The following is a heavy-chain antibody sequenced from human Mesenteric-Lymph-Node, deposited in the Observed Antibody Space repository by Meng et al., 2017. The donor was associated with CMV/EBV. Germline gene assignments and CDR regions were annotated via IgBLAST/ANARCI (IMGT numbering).Heavy chain of an antibody. D-gene: IGHD3-3*01. Sequence: CAASGFAFSTYAMTWVRQAPGKGLEWVAVIWYDGSNKYYADSVKGRFTISRDNSKNTLYLQMNSLRAEDTAVYYCARGIPSGYYFDYWGQGTLVTVSS. V-gene: IGHV3-33*08. CDR3: ARGIPSGYYFDY. J-gene: IGHJ4*02. CDR1: GFAFSTYA. CDR2: IWYDGSNK.